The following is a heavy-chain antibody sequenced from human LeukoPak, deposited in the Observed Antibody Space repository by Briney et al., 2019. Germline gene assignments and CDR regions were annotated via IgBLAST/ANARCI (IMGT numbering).Heavy chain of an antibody. V-gene: IGHV1-2*06. J-gene: IGHJ4*02. Sequence: ASVKVSCKASGYTFTGYYMHWVRQAPGQGLEWMGRINPNSGGTNYAQKFQGRVTMTRDTSISTAYMELSRLRSDDTAVYYCARVHEYDYVWGSYVQWGQGTLVTVSS. CDR1: GYTFTGYY. D-gene: IGHD3-16*01. CDR3: ARVHEYDYVWGSYVQ. CDR2: INPNSGGT.